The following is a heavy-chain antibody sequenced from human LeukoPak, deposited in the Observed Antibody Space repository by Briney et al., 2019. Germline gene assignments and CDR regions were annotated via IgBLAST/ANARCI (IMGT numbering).Heavy chain of an antibody. CDR1: GGSFSGYH. J-gene: IGHJ4*02. Sequence: SETLSLTCAVYGGSFSGYHWSWIRQPPGKGLDWIGEINHSGSTNYNPSLKSRVTISVDASKNQFSLKLSSVTAADTAVYYCARGPYGGNSFAFDYWGQGTLVTVSS. V-gene: IGHV4-34*01. CDR2: INHSGST. CDR3: ARGPYGGNSFAFDY. D-gene: IGHD4-23*01.